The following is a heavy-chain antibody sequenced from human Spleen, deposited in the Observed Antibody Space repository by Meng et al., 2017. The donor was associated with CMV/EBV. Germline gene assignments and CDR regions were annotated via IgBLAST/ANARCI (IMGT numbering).Heavy chain of an antibody. Sequence: GSLRLSCTVSSGSVNSAGYYWSWIRQPPGKGLEWIGYIYYSGSTNYNPSLKSRVTISVDTSKNQFSLKLSSVTAADTAVYYCARDSSLYYYGMDVWGQGTTVTVSS. CDR1: SGSVNSAGYY. CDR3: ARDSSLYYYGMDV. D-gene: IGHD6-13*01. J-gene: IGHJ6*02. CDR2: IYYSGST. V-gene: IGHV4-61*08.